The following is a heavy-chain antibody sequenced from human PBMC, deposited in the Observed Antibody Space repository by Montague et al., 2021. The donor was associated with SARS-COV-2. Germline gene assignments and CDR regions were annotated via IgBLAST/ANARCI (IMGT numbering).Heavy chain of an antibody. CDR2: ISHSGST. CDR1: GGSISSYY. Sequence: SETLSLTCTVFGGSISSYYWSWIRQPPGRGLQWTGYISHSGSTNYNPSLKSRVTISIDTTKDQFYLKLRSVTAADTAVYFCARAQATCLEANCVNYFDYWGQGALVTVSS. D-gene: IGHD1-1*01. J-gene: IGHJ4*02. V-gene: IGHV4-59*01. CDR3: ARAQATCLEANCVNYFDY.